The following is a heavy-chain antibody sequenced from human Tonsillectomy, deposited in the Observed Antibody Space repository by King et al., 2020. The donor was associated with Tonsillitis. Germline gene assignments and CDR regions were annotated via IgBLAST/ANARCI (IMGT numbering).Heavy chain of an antibody. V-gene: IGHV3-30*02. D-gene: IGHD3-10*01. CDR1: GFTFSRYG. J-gene: IGHJ3*02. Sequence: VQLVESGGGVVQPGGSLRLSCAASGFTFSRYGMHWVRQAPGKGLEWVAFIGYDGRDKYYADSVKGRFTISRDNSKNTLYLQMNSLRAEDTDVYYCAREGIDAFDIWGQGTMFTVSS. CDR2: IGYDGRDK. CDR3: AREGIDAFDI.